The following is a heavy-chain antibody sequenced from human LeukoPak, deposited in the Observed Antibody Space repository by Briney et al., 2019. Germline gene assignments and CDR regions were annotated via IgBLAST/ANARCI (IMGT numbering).Heavy chain of an antibody. CDR1: GGSISSGDYY. J-gene: IGHJ4*02. CDR3: AREGVYDILTGYRCFDY. CDR2: IYYSGST. Sequence: SETLSLTCTVSGGSISSGDYYWSWIRQPPGKGLEWIGYIYYSGSTYYNPSLKSRVTISVDTSKIQFSLKLSSVTAADTAVYYCAREGVYDILTGYRCFDYWGQGTLVTVSS. V-gene: IGHV4-30-4*01. D-gene: IGHD3-9*01.